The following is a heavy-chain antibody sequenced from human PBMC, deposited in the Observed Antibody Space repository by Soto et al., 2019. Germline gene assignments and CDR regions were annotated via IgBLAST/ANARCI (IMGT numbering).Heavy chain of an antibody. CDR1: GGTISRYY. CDR2: IYYSGST. CDR3: ARSDGRY. Sequence: ETLSLTCTVSGGTISRYYWSWIRQPPGKGLEWIGYIYYSGSTNYNPSLKSRVTISVDTSKNQFSLKLSSVTAADTAVYYCARSDGRYWGQGTLVTVSS. V-gene: IGHV4-59*01. J-gene: IGHJ4*02.